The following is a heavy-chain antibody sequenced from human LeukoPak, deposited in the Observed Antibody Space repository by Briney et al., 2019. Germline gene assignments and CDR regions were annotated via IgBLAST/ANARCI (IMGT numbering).Heavy chain of an antibody. CDR2: IYTSGST. V-gene: IGHV4-4*07. CDR1: GGSISSYY. CDR3: ARGVRFLEWLSPDWFDP. Sequence: SETLSLTCTVSGGSISSYYWSWIRQPAGKGLEWIGRIYTSGSTNYNPSLKSRVTISVDTSKNQFSLKLSSVTAADTAVYYCARGVRFLEWLSPDWFDPWGQGTLVTVSS. D-gene: IGHD3-3*01. J-gene: IGHJ5*02.